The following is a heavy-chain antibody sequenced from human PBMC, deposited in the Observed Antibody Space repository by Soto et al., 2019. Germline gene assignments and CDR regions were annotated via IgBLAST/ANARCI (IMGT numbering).Heavy chain of an antibody. CDR1: GFTFSSYS. Sequence: EVQLVESGGGLVQPGGSLRLSCAASGFTFSSYSMNWVRQSPGKGLEWVSYISGTSSTMYYADAVKGRFTISRESAKNSLYLQMNSLRDEDTAVYYCASDGPSPYSGSHYAYYGMDVWGQGTTVTVSS. V-gene: IGHV3-48*02. J-gene: IGHJ6*02. CDR2: ISGTSSTM. CDR3: ASDGPSPYSGSHYAYYGMDV. D-gene: IGHD1-26*01.